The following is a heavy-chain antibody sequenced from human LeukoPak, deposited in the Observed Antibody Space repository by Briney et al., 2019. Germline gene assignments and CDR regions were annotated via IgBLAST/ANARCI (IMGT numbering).Heavy chain of an antibody. Sequence: SETLSLTCAVYGGSFSGYYRSWIRQPPGKGLEWIGYIYYSGSTNYNPSLKSRVTISVDTSKNQFSLKLSSVTAADTAVYYCARQGYNYAFDYRGQGTLVTVSS. CDR3: ARQGYNYAFDY. V-gene: IGHV4-59*08. D-gene: IGHD5-24*01. CDR1: GGSFSGYY. CDR2: IYYSGST. J-gene: IGHJ4*02.